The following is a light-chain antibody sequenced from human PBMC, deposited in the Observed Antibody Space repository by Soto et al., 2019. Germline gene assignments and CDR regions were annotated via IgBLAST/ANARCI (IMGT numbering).Light chain of an antibody. V-gene: IGKV3-20*01. J-gene: IGKJ2*01. CDR3: HQYGSSPYT. CDR2: GAS. Sequence: EIVLTQSPGTLSLSPGERATLSCRASQSVSSSYLAWYQQKPGQAPRLLIYGASSGATGIPDRFSGSGSGTDFTLTISRLEPEDFAVYYCHQYGSSPYTFGQGTQLEIK. CDR1: QSVSSSY.